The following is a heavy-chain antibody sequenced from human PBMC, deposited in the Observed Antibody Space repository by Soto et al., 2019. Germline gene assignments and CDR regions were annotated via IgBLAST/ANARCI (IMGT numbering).Heavy chain of an antibody. CDR3: TTYHGDYNFDH. V-gene: IGHV1-24*01. D-gene: IGHD4-17*01. CDR2: FDPDEAET. Sequence: QVQLVQSGAEVKKPGASVKVSCKVSGYTLNEVAMHWVRQAPGKGLEWLGGFDPDEAETIYAQHFQGRVTMTEDTSTDTLYTELSSLRSEDTALYFCTTYHGDYNFDHWGQGTLVTVSS. CDR1: GYTLNEVA. J-gene: IGHJ5*02.